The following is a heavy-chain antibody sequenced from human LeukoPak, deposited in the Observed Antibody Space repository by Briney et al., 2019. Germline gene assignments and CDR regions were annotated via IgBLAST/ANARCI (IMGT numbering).Heavy chain of an antibody. CDR3: ARGRLHPRYFDY. J-gene: IGHJ4*02. V-gene: IGHV4-34*01. Sequence: PSETLSLTCAVYGGSFSGYYWSWIRQPPGKGLEWIGEINHSGSTNYNPSLKSRVTISVDTSKNQFSLKPSSVTAADTAVYYCARGRLHPRYFDYWGQGTLVTVSS. D-gene: IGHD5-24*01. CDR2: INHSGST. CDR1: GGSFSGYY.